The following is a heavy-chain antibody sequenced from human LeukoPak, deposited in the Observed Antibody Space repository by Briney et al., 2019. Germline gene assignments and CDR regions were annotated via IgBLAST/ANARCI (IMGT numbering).Heavy chain of an antibody. J-gene: IGHJ3*02. CDR3: ARHLGIAATGDDAIDI. V-gene: IGHV5-51*01. D-gene: IGHD6-13*01. CDR1: GYSFTSYW. Sequence: GESLKISCKGSGYSFTSYWIGWVRQMPGKGLEWMGIIYPGDSDTRYSPSFQGQVTISADESISTAYLQWSSLKASDTAMYYCARHLGIAATGDDAIDIWGQGTMVTVSS. CDR2: IYPGDSDT.